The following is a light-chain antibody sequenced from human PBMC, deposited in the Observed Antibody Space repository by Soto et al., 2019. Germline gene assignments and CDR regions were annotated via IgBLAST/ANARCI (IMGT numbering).Light chain of an antibody. Sequence: EIVLTQSPGTLYLSPGERATLSCRASQSVSSSYLAWYQQKPGQAPRLLIYGASRRATGIPDRFSGSVSGTDFTLTISRLEPEDFAVYYCQQYGSSPSTFGQGTKVEIK. V-gene: IGKV3-20*01. CDR2: GAS. J-gene: IGKJ1*01. CDR3: QQYGSSPST. CDR1: QSVSSSY.